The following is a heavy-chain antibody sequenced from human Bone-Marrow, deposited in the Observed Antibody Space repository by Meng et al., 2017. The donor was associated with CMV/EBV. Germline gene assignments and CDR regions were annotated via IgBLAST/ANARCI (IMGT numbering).Heavy chain of an antibody. Sequence: SEPRSLTCTVSGGSISSRCDYWGRIRQPPGKGLEWIGSIYYSGSTYYNPSLESRVPISVDTAKNQFSLKLSSVTAAVTAVYYCARGVPLAETYDFWSGYRYYFDYGGQGTLVTVSS. J-gene: IGHJ4*02. CDR3: ARGVPLAETYDFWSGYRYYFDY. CDR1: GGSISSRCDY. V-gene: IGHV4-39*01. D-gene: IGHD3-3*01. CDR2: IYYSGST.